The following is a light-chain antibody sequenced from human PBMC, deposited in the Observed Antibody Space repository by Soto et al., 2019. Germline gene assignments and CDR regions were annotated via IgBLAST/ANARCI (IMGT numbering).Light chain of an antibody. CDR2: STN. CDR1: SGSVSTSYY. CDR3: VLYMGSGISV. Sequence: QTVVTQEPSFSVSPGGTVTLTCGLSSGSVSTSYYPSWYQQTPGQAPRTLIYSTNTRSPGVPDRFSGAILGNKAALTITGAQVDDESDYYCVLYMGSGISVFGGGTKLTVL. V-gene: IGLV8-61*01. J-gene: IGLJ3*02.